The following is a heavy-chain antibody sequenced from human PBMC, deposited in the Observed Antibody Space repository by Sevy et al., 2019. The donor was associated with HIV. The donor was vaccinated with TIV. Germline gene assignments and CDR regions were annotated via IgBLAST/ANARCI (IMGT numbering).Heavy chain of an antibody. V-gene: IGHV3-48*01. CDR3: ARDGYTSSWYSSYFDY. J-gene: IGHJ4*02. Sequence: GGSLRLSCAASGFTFRSYAINWVRQAPGKGLEWVSYIGTSSSTIYYADSVKGRFTISRDNAKNSLYLQMNSLRAEDTALYYCARDGYTSSWYSSYFDYWGQGALVTVSS. D-gene: IGHD6-13*01. CDR2: IGTSSSTI. CDR1: GFTFRSYA.